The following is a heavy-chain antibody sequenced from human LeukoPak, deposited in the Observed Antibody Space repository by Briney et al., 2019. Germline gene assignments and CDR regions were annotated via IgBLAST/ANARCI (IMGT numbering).Heavy chain of an antibody. CDR1: GFTFSTYY. CDR3: ARTRYYYNSRSYGAPYYFDY. J-gene: IGHJ4*02. D-gene: IGHD3-10*01. Sequence: PGGSLRLSCAASGFTFSTYYMTWVRQAPGKGLEWIGSIFYSGTTHYNLSLKSRVTISVDTSKNQFSLKLSSVTAADTAVYYCARTRYYYNSRSYGAPYYFDYWGQGTLVTVSS. V-gene: IGHV4-59*04. CDR2: IFYSGTT.